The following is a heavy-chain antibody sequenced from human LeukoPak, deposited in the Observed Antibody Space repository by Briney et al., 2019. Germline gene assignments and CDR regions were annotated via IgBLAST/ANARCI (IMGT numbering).Heavy chain of an antibody. V-gene: IGHV4-4*09. Sequence: PSETLSLTCTVSGGSISSYYWSWIRQPPGKGLEWIGYIYTSGSTNYNPSLKSRVTISVDTSKNQFSLKLSSVTAADTAVYYCARLFSGYDSSWFDPWGQGTLVTVSS. D-gene: IGHD5-12*01. CDR2: IYTSGST. CDR3: ARLFSGYDSSWFDP. CDR1: GGSISSYY. J-gene: IGHJ5*02.